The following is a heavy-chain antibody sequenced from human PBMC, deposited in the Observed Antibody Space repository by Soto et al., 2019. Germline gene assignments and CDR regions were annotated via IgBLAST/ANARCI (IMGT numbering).Heavy chain of an antibody. J-gene: IGHJ4*02. CDR2: INHSGST. CDR1: GGSFSGYY. CDR3: ATPSIAARLGY. V-gene: IGHV4-34*01. D-gene: IGHD6-6*01. Sequence: KSSETLSLTCAVYGGSFSGYYWSWIRQPPGKGLEWIGEINHSGSTNYNPSLKSRVTISVDTSKNQFSLKLSSVTAADTAAYYCATPSIAARLGYWGQGTLVTVSS.